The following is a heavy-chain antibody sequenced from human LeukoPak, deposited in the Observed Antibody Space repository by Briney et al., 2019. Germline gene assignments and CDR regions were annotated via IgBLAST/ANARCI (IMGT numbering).Heavy chain of an antibody. CDR3: AGGKEPVAGSLSHFDY. V-gene: IGHV3-21*01. J-gene: IGHJ4*02. Sequence: PGGSLRLSCAASGFPFSGYSMNWVRQAPGEGPEWVSSFSSSSSNKDYVDSVKGRFTVSRDNAKNSLYLQMNSLRAEDAAVYYCAGGKEPVAGSLSHFDYWGQGTLVTVSS. CDR1: GFPFSGYS. CDR2: FSSSSSNK. D-gene: IGHD6-19*01.